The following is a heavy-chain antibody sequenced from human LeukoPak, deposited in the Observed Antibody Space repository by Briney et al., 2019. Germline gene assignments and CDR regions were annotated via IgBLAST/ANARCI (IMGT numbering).Heavy chain of an antibody. CDR1: GGTFSSYG. CDR2: ISAYNGNA. CDR3: ARAHPTFRGAFDI. V-gene: IGHV1-18*01. J-gene: IGHJ3*02. Sequence: ASVKVSCKASGGTFSSYGISWVRQAPGQGLEWMGWISAYNGNANYAQKLQGRVTMTTDTSTSTAYMELRSLRSDDTAVYYCARAHPTFRGAFDIWGQGTMVTVSS.